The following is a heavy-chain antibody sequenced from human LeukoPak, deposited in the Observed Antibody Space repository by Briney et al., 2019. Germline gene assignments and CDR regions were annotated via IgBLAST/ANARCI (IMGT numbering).Heavy chain of an antibody. CDR3: ARQASYCSSTSCYEGPIDYYYYMDV. D-gene: IGHD2-2*01. CDR1: GGSISSSSYY. V-gene: IGHV4-39*01. J-gene: IGHJ6*03. Sequence: PSETLSLTCTASGGSISSSSYYWGSIRQPPGKGLEWIGSIYYSGSTYYNPSLKSRVTISVDTSKNQFSLKLSSVTAADTAVYCCARQASYCSSTSCYEGPIDYYYYMDVWGKGTTVTVSS. CDR2: IYYSGST.